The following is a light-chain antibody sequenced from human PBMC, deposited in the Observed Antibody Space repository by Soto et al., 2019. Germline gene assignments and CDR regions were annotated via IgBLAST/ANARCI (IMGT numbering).Light chain of an antibody. J-gene: IGKJ5*01. CDR2: GAS. CDR3: QPPNNWPPTT. Sequence: IVLTRSPCTLSLSPGERAALSCGTRQRSSRRHLAWYQQRPRQPPRLLIYGASTRASGIPARFSGSGSGTEFTLTISSLQSEDLAVFYCQPPNNWPPTTFGQGPRLEIK. CDR1: QRSSRRH. V-gene: IGKV3-15*01.